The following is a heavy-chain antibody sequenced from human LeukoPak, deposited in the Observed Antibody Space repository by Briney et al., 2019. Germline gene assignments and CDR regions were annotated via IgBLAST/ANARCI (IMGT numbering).Heavy chain of an antibody. V-gene: IGHV1-69*05. D-gene: IGHD2-21*02. CDR1: GGTFSSYA. J-gene: IGHJ4*02. CDR3: ARLCGGDCPDDY. Sequence: SVKVSCKASGGTFSSYAISWVRQAPGQGLEWMGGIIPIFGTANYAQKFQGRVTITTDESTSTAYMELSSLRSEDSAVYYCARLCGGDCPDDYWGQGTLVTVSS. CDR2: IIPIFGTA.